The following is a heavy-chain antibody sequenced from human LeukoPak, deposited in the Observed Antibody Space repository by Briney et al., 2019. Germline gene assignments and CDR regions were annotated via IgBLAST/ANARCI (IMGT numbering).Heavy chain of an antibody. D-gene: IGHD6-19*01. CDR2: IYSDGTT. CDR3: AREVVEGWLDYFDY. J-gene: IGHJ4*02. CDR1: GDSISSNF. V-gene: IGHV4-4*07. Sequence: SETLSLTCAVSGDSISSNFWSWIRQPAGKGLERIGRIYSDGTTNYNPSLQSRVTLSLDTSKNQFSLKLNSVTAADTAVYFCAREVVEGWLDYFDYWGQGTLVTVSS.